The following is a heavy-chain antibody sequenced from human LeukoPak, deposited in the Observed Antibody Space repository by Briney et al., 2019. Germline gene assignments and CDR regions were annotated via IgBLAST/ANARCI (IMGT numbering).Heavy chain of an antibody. CDR2: IYSSGTT. CDR3: AREARGGSTYFDN. D-gene: IGHD1-26*01. J-gene: IGHJ4*02. CDR1: GSSMSGYF. Sequence: SETLSLSCTVSGSSMSGYFWAWIRRPAGKGLKWIGRIYSSGTTNYNLSLKSRVTMSLDTSKNQFSLSLTSVTAADTAVYYCAREARGGSTYFDNWGQGTLVTVSS. V-gene: IGHV4-4*07.